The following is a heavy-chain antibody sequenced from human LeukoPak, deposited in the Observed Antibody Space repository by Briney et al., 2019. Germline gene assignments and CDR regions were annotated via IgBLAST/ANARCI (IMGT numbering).Heavy chain of an antibody. Sequence: SETLSLTCTVSGGSISSYYWSWIRQPPGKGLEWIGYIYYSGSTNYNPSLKSRVTISVDTSKNQFSLKLSSVSAADTAVYYCARHFAVAGWANWFDPWGQGTLVTVSS. V-gene: IGHV4-59*08. J-gene: IGHJ5*02. CDR1: GGSISSYY. CDR3: ARHFAVAGWANWFDP. D-gene: IGHD6-19*01. CDR2: IYYSGST.